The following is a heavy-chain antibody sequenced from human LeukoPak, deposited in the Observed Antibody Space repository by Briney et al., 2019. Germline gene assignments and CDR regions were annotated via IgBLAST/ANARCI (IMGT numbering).Heavy chain of an antibody. V-gene: IGHV1-46*01. CDR3: ARDWNVGLRASVVNWFDP. D-gene: IGHD1-1*01. CDR2: INPSGGST. Sequence: ASVKVSCKASGYTFTSYYMHWVRQAPGQGLEWMGIINPSGGSTSYAQKFQGRVTMTRDTSTSTVYMELSSLRSEDTAVYHCARDWNVGLRASVVNWFDPWGQGTLVTVSS. J-gene: IGHJ5*02. CDR1: GYTFTSYY.